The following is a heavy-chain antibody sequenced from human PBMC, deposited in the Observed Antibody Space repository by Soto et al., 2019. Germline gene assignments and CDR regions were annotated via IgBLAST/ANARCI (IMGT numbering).Heavy chain of an antibody. J-gene: IGHJ4*02. CDR2: INAGNGNT. V-gene: IGHV1-3*01. Sequence: VASVKVSCNASGYTFTSYAMHWVRQAPGQRLEWMGWINAGNGNTKYSQKFQGRVTITRDTSASTAYMELSSLRSEDTAVYYCARVAVAGTVNFDYWGQGTLVTVSS. CDR3: ARVAVAGTVNFDY. CDR1: GYTFTSYA. D-gene: IGHD6-19*01.